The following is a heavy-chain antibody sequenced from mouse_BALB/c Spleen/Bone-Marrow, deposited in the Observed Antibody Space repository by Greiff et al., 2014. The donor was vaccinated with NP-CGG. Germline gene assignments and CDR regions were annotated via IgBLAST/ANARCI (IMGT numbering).Heavy chain of an antibody. CDR2: ISSGGSYT. Sequence: VQLQQSGGGLVKPGGSLKLSCAASGLTFSSYAMSWVRQTPEKRLEWVATISSGGSYTYYPDSVKGRFTISRDNAKNTLYLQMSSLRSEDTAMYYCARLRDGYSPFAYWGQGTLVTVSA. D-gene: IGHD2-3*01. CDR1: GLTFSSYA. V-gene: IGHV5-9-3*01. CDR3: ARLRDGYSPFAY. J-gene: IGHJ3*01.